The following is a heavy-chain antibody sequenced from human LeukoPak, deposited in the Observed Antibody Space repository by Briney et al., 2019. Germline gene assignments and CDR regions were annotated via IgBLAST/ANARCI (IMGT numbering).Heavy chain of an antibody. V-gene: IGHV3-11*04. D-gene: IGHD3-10*01. CDR1: GFTFSDYN. CDR2: ISRSGSTK. CDR3: ARFGRSLGKNFDY. Sequence: PGGSLRLSCAASGFTFSDYNMRWIRQAPGKGLEWVSSISRSGSTKYYADSVKGRFTISRDNAKNSLYLQMNSLRAEDTAVYYCARFGRSLGKNFDYWGQGTLVTVSS. J-gene: IGHJ4*02.